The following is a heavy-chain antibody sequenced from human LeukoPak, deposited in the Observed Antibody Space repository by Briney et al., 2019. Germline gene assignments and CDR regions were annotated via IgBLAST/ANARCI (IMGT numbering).Heavy chain of an antibody. V-gene: IGHV4-30-2*01. D-gene: IGHD3-10*01. CDR3: ARGCGFYYGSGSYCY. J-gene: IGHJ4*02. CDR2: IYHSGST. CDR1: GGSISSGGYS. Sequence: SETLSLTCAVSGGSISSGGYSWSWIRQPPGKGLEWIGYIYHSGSTYYNPSLKSRVTISVDTSKNQFSLKLSSVTAADTAVYYCARGCGFYYGSGSYCYWGQGTLVTVSS.